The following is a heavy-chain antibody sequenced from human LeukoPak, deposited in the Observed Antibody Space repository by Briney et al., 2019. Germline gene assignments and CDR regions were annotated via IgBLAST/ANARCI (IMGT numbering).Heavy chain of an antibody. CDR3: ARANYDSSGYYYVDWFDP. CDR2: IYYSGST. CDR1: GGSISSGGYY. Sequence: SQTLSLTRTVSGGSISSGGYYWSWIRQHPGKGLEWIGYIYYSGSTYYNPSLKSRVTISVDTSKNQFSLKLSSVTAADTAVYYCARANYDSSGYYYVDWFDPWGQGTLVTVSS. J-gene: IGHJ5*02. D-gene: IGHD3-22*01. V-gene: IGHV4-31*03.